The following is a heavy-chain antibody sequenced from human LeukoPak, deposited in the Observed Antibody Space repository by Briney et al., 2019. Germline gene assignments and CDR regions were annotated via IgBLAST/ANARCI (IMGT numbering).Heavy chain of an antibody. J-gene: IGHJ3*02. CDR3: ATALDYDYVWGSYRYGAFDI. CDR2: IYYSGST. V-gene: IGHV4-39*01. D-gene: IGHD3-16*02. CDR1: GGSISSSSYY. Sequence: SGTLSLTCTVSGGSISSSSYYWGWIRQPPGKGLEWIGSIYYSGSTYYNPSLKSRVTISVDTSKNQFSLKLSSVTAADTAVYYCATALDYDYVWGSYRYGAFDIWGQGTMVTVSS.